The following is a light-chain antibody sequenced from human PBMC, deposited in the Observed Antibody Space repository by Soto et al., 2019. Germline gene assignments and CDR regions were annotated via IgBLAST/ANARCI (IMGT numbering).Light chain of an antibody. Sequence: DIQLTQPPSFLSASVGDRVTITCRASQGISSYLAWYQQPPGKAPKLLIYGASTLQRGVSSRFSGSGSGTEFTLTISSLQPEDFATYYCQHLNTYPRIFGQGTKLEVK. CDR2: GAS. CDR1: QGISSY. V-gene: IGKV1-9*01. J-gene: IGKJ2*01. CDR3: QHLNTYPRI.